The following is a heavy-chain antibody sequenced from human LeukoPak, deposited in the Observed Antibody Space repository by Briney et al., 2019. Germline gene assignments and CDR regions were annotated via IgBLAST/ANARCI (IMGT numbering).Heavy chain of an antibody. CDR2: IYPSDSNT. CDR1: GYTFTNYW. Sequence: HGESLKISCKGSGYTFTNYWIGWVRQMPGKGLEWIGIIYPSDSNTRYSPSFQGQVTISVDKSINTAYLQWSSLKASDTAMYCCARLIQRAAYYWGQGTLVTVSS. J-gene: IGHJ4*02. CDR3: ARLIQRAAYY. V-gene: IGHV5-51*01. D-gene: IGHD1-1*01.